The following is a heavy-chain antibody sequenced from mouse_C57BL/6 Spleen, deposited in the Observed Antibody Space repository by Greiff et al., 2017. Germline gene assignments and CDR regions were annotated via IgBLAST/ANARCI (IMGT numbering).Heavy chain of an antibody. D-gene: IGHD1-1*01. CDR3: ARNYGSSYFDY. V-gene: IGHV5-17*01. J-gene: IGHJ2*01. Sequence: EVQLVESGGGLVKPGGSLKLSCAASGFTFSDYGMHWVRQAPEKGLEWVAYISSGSSTIYYAETVKGRFTISRDNAKNTLFLQMTSLRSEDTAMYYCARNYGSSYFDYWGQGTTLTVSS. CDR1: GFTFSDYG. CDR2: ISSGSSTI.